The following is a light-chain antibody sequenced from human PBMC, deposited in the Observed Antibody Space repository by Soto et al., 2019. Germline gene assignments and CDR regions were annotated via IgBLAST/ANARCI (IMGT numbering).Light chain of an antibody. V-gene: IGKV1-39*01. J-gene: IGKJ2*01. CDR3: QQSYSTPRT. CDR2: TAS. Sequence: DIQMTQSPSSLSASVGDRVTITCRASQGIGTYVNWFQQKPGKAPNHLIDTASSLQSGVPSRFSGSGSGTHLTLTISSLQPEDFATYYCQQSYSTPRTFGQGTKLEI. CDR1: QGIGTY.